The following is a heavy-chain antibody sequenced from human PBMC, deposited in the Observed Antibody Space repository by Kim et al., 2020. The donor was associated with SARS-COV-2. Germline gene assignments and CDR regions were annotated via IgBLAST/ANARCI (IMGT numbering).Heavy chain of an antibody. Sequence: GGSLRLSCAASGFTFSSYGMHWVRQAPGKGLEWVAVISYDGSNKYYADSVKGRFTISRDNSKNTLYLQMNSLRAEDTAVYYCAKGWPNSYGYGYFDYWGQGTLVTVSS. V-gene: IGHV3-30*18. D-gene: IGHD5-18*01. J-gene: IGHJ4*02. CDR3: AKGWPNSYGYGYFDY. CDR1: GFTFSSYG. CDR2: ISYDGSNK.